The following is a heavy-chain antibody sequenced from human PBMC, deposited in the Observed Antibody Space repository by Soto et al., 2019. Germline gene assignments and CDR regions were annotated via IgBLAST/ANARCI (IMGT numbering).Heavy chain of an antibody. Sequence: QITLKESGPTLVKPTQTLTLTCTFSGFSLTTDRVGVGWIRQPPGEALEWLAVIYWDDSKTYRPSLESRLTITQDTSKNQVALTMTNLDSLSPATYYCAHAYGGRSLYWGQGPLVTFSS. CDR3: AHAYGGRSLY. J-gene: IGHJ4*02. D-gene: IGHD3-10*01. CDR1: GFSLTTDRVG. V-gene: IGHV2-5*02. CDR2: IYWDDSK.